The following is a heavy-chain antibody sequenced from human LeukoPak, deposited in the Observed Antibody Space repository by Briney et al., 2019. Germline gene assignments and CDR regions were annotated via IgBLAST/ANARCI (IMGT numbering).Heavy chain of an antibody. J-gene: IGHJ3*02. CDR2: IYYSGST. V-gene: IGHV4-59*08. CDR1: GGSISSYY. Sequence: SETLSLTCTVSGGSISSYYWSWIRQPPGKGLEWIGYIYYSGSTNYNPSLKSRVTISVDTSKNQFSLKLSSVTAADTAVYYCARRSHCSGGPTSCASDIWGQGTMVTVSS. CDR3: ARRSHCSGGPTSCASDI. D-gene: IGHD2-15*01.